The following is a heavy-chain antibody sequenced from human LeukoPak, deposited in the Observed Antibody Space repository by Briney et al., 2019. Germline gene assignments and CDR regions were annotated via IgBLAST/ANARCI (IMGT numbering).Heavy chain of an antibody. Sequence: ASVKVSCKASGYTFNRYAIHWVRQAPGQSPEWMGWINAANGNTKYSQKFQGSVTTTMDTSASTSYMELSSLRSEDTAMYYCARDQWVTLYYFDYWGQGTLVTVSS. D-gene: IGHD5-18*01. CDR3: ARDQWVTLYYFDY. V-gene: IGHV1-3*01. CDR1: GYTFNRYA. CDR2: INAANGNT. J-gene: IGHJ4*02.